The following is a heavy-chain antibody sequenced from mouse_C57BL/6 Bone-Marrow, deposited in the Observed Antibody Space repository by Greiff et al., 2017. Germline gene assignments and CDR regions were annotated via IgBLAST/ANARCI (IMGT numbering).Heavy chain of an antibody. Sequence: EVTLVVSGGGLVQPGGSLKLSCAASGFTFSDYYMYWVRQTPEKRLEWVAYISNGGGSTYYPDTVKGRFTISRDNAKNTLYLQMSRLKSEDTAMYYCARHGGFYYYAMDYWGQGTSVTVSS. CDR1: GFTFSDYY. CDR3: ARHGGFYYYAMDY. J-gene: IGHJ4*01. CDR2: ISNGGGST. V-gene: IGHV5-12*01.